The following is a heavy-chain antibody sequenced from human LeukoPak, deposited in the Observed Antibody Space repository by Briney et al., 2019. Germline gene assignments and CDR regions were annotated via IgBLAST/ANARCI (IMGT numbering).Heavy chain of an antibody. CDR1: GYTFTTYW. V-gene: IGHV5-51*01. J-gene: IGHJ4*02. CDR3: ARQYYDSSGYVPYFDY. Sequence: GESLKISCKGSGYTFTTYWIAWVRQMPGKGLEWMGIIYPGDSDTRYSPSLQGQVTISADKSTSTAYLQWSSLKASDTAMYYCARQYYDSSGYVPYFDYWGQGTLVTVSS. CDR2: IYPGDSDT. D-gene: IGHD3-22*01.